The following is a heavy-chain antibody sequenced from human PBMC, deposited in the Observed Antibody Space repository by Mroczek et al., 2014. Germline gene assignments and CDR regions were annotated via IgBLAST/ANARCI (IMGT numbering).Heavy chain of an antibody. D-gene: IGHD4-23*01. CDR2: ISSSSSYI. J-gene: IGHJ2*01. Sequence: EVQLVEDWGEAWSSLGGSLRLSCAASGFTFSSYSMNWVRQAPGKGLEWVSSISSSSSYIYYADSVKGRFTISRDNAKNSLYLQMNSLRAEDTAVYYCARADYGGNYGYWYFDLWGRGTLVTVSS. V-gene: IGHV3-21*01. CDR3: ARADYGGNYGYWYFDL. CDR1: GFTFSSYS.